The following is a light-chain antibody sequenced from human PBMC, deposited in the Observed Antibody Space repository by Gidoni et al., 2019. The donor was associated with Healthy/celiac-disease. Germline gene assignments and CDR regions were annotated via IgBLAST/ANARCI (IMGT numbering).Light chain of an antibody. CDR1: QDISNY. V-gene: IGKV1-33*01. CDR3: QQYANLPPLT. CDR2: DAS. J-gene: IGKJ4*01. Sequence: DIQMTQSPSSLSASVGYRVTITCQASQDISNYLNWYQQKPGKAPKLLIYDASNLETGVPSRFNGSGSGTDFTFTISSLQPEDIATYYCQQYANLPPLTFGGGTKVEIK.